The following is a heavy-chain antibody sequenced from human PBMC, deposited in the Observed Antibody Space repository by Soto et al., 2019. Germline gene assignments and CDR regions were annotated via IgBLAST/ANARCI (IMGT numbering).Heavy chain of an antibody. CDR3: DSYGGYPAFDC. CDR2: IIPIFGTA. Sequence: SVKVSCKASGGTFSSYAISWVRQAPGQGLEWMGGIIPIFGTANYAQKFQGRVTITADKSTSTANMELRSLRSEATGVYYCDSYGGYPAFDCWGQVTLVTVSS. CDR1: GGTFSSYA. V-gene: IGHV1-69*06. D-gene: IGHD5-12*01. J-gene: IGHJ4*02.